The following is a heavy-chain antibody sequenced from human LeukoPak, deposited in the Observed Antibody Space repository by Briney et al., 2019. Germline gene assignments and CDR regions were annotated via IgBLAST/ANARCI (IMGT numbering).Heavy chain of an antibody. D-gene: IGHD3-10*01. CDR2: MNPNSGNT. Sequence: ASVKVSCKASGYTFTSYDINWVRQATGQGLEWMGWMNPNSGNTGYAQKFQGRVTMTRNTSISTAYMELSSLRSEDTAVYYCARGSYYGSGSYYNEDFDYWGQGTLVTVSS. CDR3: ARGSYYGSGSYYNEDFDY. J-gene: IGHJ4*02. CDR1: GYTFTSYD. V-gene: IGHV1-8*01.